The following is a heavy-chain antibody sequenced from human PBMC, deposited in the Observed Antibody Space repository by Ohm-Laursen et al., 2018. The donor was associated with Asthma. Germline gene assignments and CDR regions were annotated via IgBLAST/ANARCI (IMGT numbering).Heavy chain of an antibody. V-gene: IGHV3-23*01. J-gene: IGHJ1*01. CDR1: GFTFSTDA. CDR3: AKDNTGWSFLH. Sequence: SLRLSCAASGFTFSTDAMSWVRQSPGKGLEWVAALTGSGRSTYYADSVKGRFTISRDIFKNTLFLQMNSLRAEDTAVYFCAKDNTGWSFLHWGQGTQVTVSS. D-gene: IGHD6-19*01. CDR2: LTGSGRST.